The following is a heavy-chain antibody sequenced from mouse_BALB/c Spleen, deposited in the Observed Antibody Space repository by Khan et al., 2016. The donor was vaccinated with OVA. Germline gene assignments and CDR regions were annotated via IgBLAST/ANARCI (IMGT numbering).Heavy chain of an antibody. CDR3: ATSYFYGYYFEY. CDR2: ISGDSSTI. J-gene: IGHJ2*01. V-gene: IGHV5-17*02. CDR1: GFTFSSYG. D-gene: IGHD1-1*01. Sequence: EVQLVESGGGLVQPGGSRKLSCAASGFTFSSYGMHWVRQAPEKGLEWVAYISGDSSTIYYADTVKGRFTISRDNPKNTLILQMTILMSEDTARYYCATSYFYGYYFEYWGPGTTLTGSS.